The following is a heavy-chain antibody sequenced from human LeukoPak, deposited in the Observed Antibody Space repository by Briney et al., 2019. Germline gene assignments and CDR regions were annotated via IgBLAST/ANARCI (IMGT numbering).Heavy chain of an antibody. CDR2: ISAYNGNT. V-gene: IGHV1-18*01. CDR3: ARAPTRSVWLGELPYYFDY. D-gene: IGHD3-10*01. CDR1: GYTFTSYG. Sequence: VASVKVSCKASGYTFTSYGISWVRQAPGQGLEWMGWISAYNGNTNYAQKLQGRVTMTTDTSTSTAYMELRTLRSDDTAVYYCARAPTRSVWLGELPYYFDYWGQGTLVTVSS. J-gene: IGHJ4*02.